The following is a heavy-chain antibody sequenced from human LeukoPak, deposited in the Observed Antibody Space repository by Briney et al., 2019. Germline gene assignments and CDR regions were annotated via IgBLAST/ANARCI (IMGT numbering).Heavy chain of an antibody. CDR3: ARTYYSNYVHYFDY. D-gene: IGHD4-11*01. Sequence: PGGSLRLSCAASGFTFSSYAMHWVRQAPGKGLEWVAFIRYDGTNKYYADSVKGRFTISRDNSKNTLYLQMNSLRAEDTAVYYCARTYYSNYVHYFDYWGQGTLVTVSS. CDR1: GFTFSSYA. CDR2: IRYDGTNK. V-gene: IGHV3-30*02. J-gene: IGHJ4*02.